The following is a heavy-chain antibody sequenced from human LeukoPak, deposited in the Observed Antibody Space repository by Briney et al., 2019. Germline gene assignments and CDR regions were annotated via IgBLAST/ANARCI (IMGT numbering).Heavy chain of an antibody. V-gene: IGHV1-18*01. CDR1: GYTFTTYG. J-gene: IGHJ4*02. CDR3: AIIDLTRGFDY. Sequence: ASVKVSCKASGYTFTTYGIDWLRHVPRQGLEWMGWISPNTGATDYALRLQDRLTMTTDSPTTTAYMDPRGLKSDDTAVYYCAIIDLTRGFDYWGQGTLVSVSS. D-gene: IGHD3-16*02. CDR2: ISPNTGAT.